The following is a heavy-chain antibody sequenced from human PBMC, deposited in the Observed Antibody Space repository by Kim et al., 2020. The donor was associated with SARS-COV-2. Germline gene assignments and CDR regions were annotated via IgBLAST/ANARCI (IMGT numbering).Heavy chain of an antibody. D-gene: IGHD4-17*01. Sequence: GGSLRLSCAASGFTFSSYSMNWVRQAPGKGLEWVSSISSSSSYIYYADSVKGRFTISRDNAKNSLYLQMNSLRAEDTAVYYCARNYGDTVDYYYYGMDVWGQGTTVTVSS. CDR2: ISSSSSYI. V-gene: IGHV3-21*01. CDR1: GFTFSSYS. J-gene: IGHJ6*02. CDR3: ARNYGDTVDYYYYGMDV.